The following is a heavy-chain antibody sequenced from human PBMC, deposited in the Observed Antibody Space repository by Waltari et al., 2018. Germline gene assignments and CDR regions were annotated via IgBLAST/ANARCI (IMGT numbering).Heavy chain of an antibody. D-gene: IGHD1-1*01. J-gene: IGHJ4*02. CDR2: ISHSGNT. CDR3: ARTFYWDDTYYFDY. CDR1: GYSISSGYY. V-gene: IGHV4-38-2*01. Sequence: QVQLQESGPGLVRPSESLALTCVVSGYSISSGYYWGWIRQPPGKGLEWIASISHSGNTYYNPSLKSRVTILVDTSKNRFSLKLSSLTAADTAVYYCARTFYWDDTYYFDYWGQGTLVTVSS.